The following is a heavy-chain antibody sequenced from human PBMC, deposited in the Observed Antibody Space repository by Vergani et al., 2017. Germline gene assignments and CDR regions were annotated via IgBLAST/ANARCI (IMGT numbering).Heavy chain of an antibody. V-gene: IGHV1-69*08. CDR1: GGTFSSYT. Sequence: QVQLVQSGAEVKKPGSSVKVSCKASGGTFSSYTISWVRQAPGQGLEWMGRIIPILGIANYAQKFQGRVTITADKSTSTAYMELSSLRSEDTAVYYCAGEAGRGVAATQSWGQGTLVTVSS. D-gene: IGHD6-13*01. J-gene: IGHJ4*02. CDR3: AGEAGRGVAATQS. CDR2: IIPILGIA.